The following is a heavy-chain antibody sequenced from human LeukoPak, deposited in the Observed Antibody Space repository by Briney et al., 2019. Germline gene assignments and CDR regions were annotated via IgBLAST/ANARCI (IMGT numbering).Heavy chain of an antibody. V-gene: IGHV3-21*01. D-gene: IGHD1-26*01. CDR3: ARRIVGAKYYFDY. CDR2: ISSSSSYI. J-gene: IGHJ4*02. Sequence: GGSLRLSCAASGFTFSSYSMSWVRQAPGKGLEWVSSISSSSSYIYYADSVKGRFTISRDNAKNSLYLQMNSLRAEDTAVYYCARRIVGAKYYFDYWGQGTLVTVSS. CDR1: GFTFSSYS.